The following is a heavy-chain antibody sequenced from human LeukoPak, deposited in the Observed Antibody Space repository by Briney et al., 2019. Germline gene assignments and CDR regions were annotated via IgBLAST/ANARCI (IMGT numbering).Heavy chain of an antibody. V-gene: IGHV4-59*01. Sequence: SGTLSLTCAVSGGSISSYYWSWIRQPPGKGLEWIGYIYYSGSTNYNPSLKSRVTISVDTSKNQFSLKLSSVTAADTAVYYCARAGIAVAGIDYWGQGTLVTVSS. CDR3: ARAGIAVAGIDY. CDR2: IYYSGST. D-gene: IGHD6-19*01. J-gene: IGHJ4*02. CDR1: GGSISSYY.